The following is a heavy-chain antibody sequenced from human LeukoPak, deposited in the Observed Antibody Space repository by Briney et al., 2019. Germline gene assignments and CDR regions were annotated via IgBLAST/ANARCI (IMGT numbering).Heavy chain of an antibody. CDR1: GFTFSSYA. CDR3: AKEVTGGSTGWADY. CDR2: ISGSGAST. V-gene: IGHV3-23*01. D-gene: IGHD3-22*01. Sequence: PGGSLRLSCAASGFTFSSYAMSWVRQAPGKGLEWVSVISGSGASTYYADSVKGRFTISRDISTNTLYLHMNSLRAENTAEYSGAKEVTGGSTGWADYWGKGALVTVSS. J-gene: IGHJ4*02.